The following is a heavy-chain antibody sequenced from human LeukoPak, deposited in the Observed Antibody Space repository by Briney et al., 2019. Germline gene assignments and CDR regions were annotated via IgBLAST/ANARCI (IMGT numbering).Heavy chain of an antibody. CDR2: INPNNGNT. CDR3: ARVGYDSSGHHRYAFDI. V-gene: IGHV1-18*04. D-gene: IGHD3-22*01. CDR1: GYTFTGYY. Sequence: ASVKVSCKASGYTFTGYYMHWVRQAPGQGLEWMGWINPNNGNTNYVQKLQGRVTMTTDTSTSTAYMELRSLRSDDTAVYYCARVGYDSSGHHRYAFDIWGQGTIVTVSS. J-gene: IGHJ3*02.